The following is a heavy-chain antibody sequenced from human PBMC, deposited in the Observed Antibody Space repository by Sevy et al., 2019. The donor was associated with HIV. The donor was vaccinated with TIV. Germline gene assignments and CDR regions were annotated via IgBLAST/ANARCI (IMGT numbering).Heavy chain of an antibody. Sequence: ASVKVSCKVSGYTLTQLSMHWERQAPGRGLEWMGSFDPEDDETLYAQNFQDRVTMTEDTSTGTAYMELRTLRSEDTALYYCATTKDYYESSGSPFDYWGQGTLVTVSS. CDR1: GYTLTQLS. V-gene: IGHV1-24*01. D-gene: IGHD3-22*01. CDR3: ATTKDYYESSGSPFDY. CDR2: FDPEDDET. J-gene: IGHJ4*02.